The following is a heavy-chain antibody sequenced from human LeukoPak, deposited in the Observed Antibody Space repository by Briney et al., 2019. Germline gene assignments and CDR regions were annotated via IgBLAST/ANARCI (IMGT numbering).Heavy chain of an antibody. J-gene: IGHJ5*02. D-gene: IGHD2-2*01. CDR2: ISGSGGST. CDR1: GFTFSSYA. CDR3: AKAIGQAIPAVSRWYDP. Sequence: PGGSLRLSCAASGFTFSSYAMSWVRQAPGKGLEWVSAISGSGGSTYYADSVKGRFTISRDNSQQTLYLQMKSLTVEDTALYYCAKAIGQAIPAVSRWYDPWGQGTLVTVSS. V-gene: IGHV3-23*01.